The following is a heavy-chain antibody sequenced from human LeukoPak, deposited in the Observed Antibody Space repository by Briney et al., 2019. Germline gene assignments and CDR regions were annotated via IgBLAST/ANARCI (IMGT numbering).Heavy chain of an antibody. Sequence: SETLSLTCVVYGGSFSSYYWSWIRQPPGKGLEWIGEINHSGSTNYNPSLKSRVTISVDTSKNQFSLKMSSVTAADTAAYYCARALSQQLYYFDYWGQGTLVTVSS. J-gene: IGHJ4*02. V-gene: IGHV4-34*01. D-gene: IGHD6-13*01. CDR1: GGSFSSYY. CDR2: INHSGST. CDR3: ARALSQQLYYFDY.